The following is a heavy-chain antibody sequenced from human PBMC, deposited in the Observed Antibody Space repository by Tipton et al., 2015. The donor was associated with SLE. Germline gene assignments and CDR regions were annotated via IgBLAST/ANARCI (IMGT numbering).Heavy chain of an antibody. J-gene: IGHJ6*02. Sequence: SLRLSCAASGFTFSDYYMSWIRQAPGKGLEWVAFIRYDGSNKYYADSVKGRFTISRDNSKNTLYLQMNSLRAEDTAVYYCARGSIAALYGMDVWGQGTTVTVSS. CDR1: GFTFSDYY. CDR2: IRYDGSNK. V-gene: IGHV3-33*08. CDR3: ARGSIAALYGMDV. D-gene: IGHD6-6*01.